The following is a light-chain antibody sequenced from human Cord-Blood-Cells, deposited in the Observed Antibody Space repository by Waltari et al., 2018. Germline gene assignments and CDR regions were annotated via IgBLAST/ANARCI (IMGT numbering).Light chain of an antibody. Sequence: QSALTQPASVSGSPGQSLTISCTGTSSDVGSNNLVSWYQQHPGKAPKLMIYEGSKRPSGVSNRFSGSKSGNTASLTISGLQAEDEADYYCCSYAGSSTLVVFGGGTKLTVL. CDR3: CSYAGSSTLVV. J-gene: IGLJ2*01. CDR1: SSDVGSNNL. CDR2: EGS. V-gene: IGLV2-23*01.